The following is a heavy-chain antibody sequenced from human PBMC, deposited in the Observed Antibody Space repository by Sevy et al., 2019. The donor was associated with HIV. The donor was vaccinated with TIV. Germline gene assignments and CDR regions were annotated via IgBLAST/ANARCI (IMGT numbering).Heavy chain of an antibody. D-gene: IGHD3-22*01. CDR2: INPNSGGT. CDR3: AREDSLDYYDSSGYPDY. J-gene: IGHJ4*02. V-gene: IGHV1-2*06. Sequence: ASVKVSCKASGYTFTGYYMHWVRQAPGQGLEWMGRINPNSGGTNYAQKFQGRVTMTRDTSISTAYMELGRLRSDDTAVYYCAREDSLDYYDSSGYPDYWGQGTLVTVSS. CDR1: GYTFTGYY.